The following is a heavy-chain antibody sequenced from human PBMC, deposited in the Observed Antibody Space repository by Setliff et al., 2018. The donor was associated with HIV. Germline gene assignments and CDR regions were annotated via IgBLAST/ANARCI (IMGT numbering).Heavy chain of an antibody. CDR2: INTYTGYT. D-gene: IGHD5-12*01. Sequence: GASVKVSCKTSGYTFTNYGVSWVRQAPGQGLQWLGCINTYTGYTHYAKDLQARVTMTTNTSTSTAYMYLRSLTSDDTAIYCCAATGSGGYVHWGQGTLVTVTS. V-gene: IGHV1-18*01. J-gene: IGHJ4*02. CDR1: GYTFTNYG. CDR3: AATGSGGYVH.